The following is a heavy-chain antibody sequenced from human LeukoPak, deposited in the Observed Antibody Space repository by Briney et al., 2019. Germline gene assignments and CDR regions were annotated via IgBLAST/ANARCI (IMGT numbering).Heavy chain of an antibody. D-gene: IGHD3-9*01. CDR1: GYTFTGDH. Sequence: ASVKVSCKDSGYTFTGDHIRWGRQAPGQGLEWMGWINPNSGGTNYAQKFQGRVTMTRDTSISTAYMELSRLRSDDTALYYCARALRLDSECHYWARETLVTVSS. CDR2: INPNSGGT. CDR3: ARALRLDSECHY. V-gene: IGHV1-2*02. J-gene: IGHJ4*02.